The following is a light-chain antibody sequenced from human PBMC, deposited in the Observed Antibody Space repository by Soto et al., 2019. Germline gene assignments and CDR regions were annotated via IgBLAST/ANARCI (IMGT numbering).Light chain of an antibody. CDR2: GAS. J-gene: IGKJ1*01. CDR1: QSVSSSY. Sequence: EIVLTQSPGTLSLSPGEIATLSFRASQSVSSSYLAWCQQKPGQAPRLLIYGASSRATGIPDRFSGSGSGTDFTLTISRLEPEDFAVYYCQQYESPLTWTFGQGTKVDIK. CDR3: QQYESPLTWT. V-gene: IGKV3-20*01.